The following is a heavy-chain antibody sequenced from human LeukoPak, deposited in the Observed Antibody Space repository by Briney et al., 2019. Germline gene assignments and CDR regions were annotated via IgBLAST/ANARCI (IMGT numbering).Heavy chain of an antibody. CDR1: GGSISSSSYY. D-gene: IGHD2-21*01. J-gene: IGHJ1*01. V-gene: IGHV4-39*07. CDR3: ARAESDPILFTEYFQH. CDR2: IYYSGST. Sequence: PSETLSLTCTVTGGSISSSSYYWGWIRQPPGKGLEWIGSIYYSGSTYYNPSLKSRVAISVDTSKNQFSLKLSSVTAADTAVYYCARAESDPILFTEYFQHWGQGTLVTVSS.